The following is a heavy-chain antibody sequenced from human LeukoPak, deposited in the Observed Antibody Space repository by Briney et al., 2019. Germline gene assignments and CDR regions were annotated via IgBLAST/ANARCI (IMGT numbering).Heavy chain of an antibody. CDR3: ARDPTAYYDSSGFFLNTIDF. CDR2: IWYDGSNK. D-gene: IGHD3-22*01. V-gene: IGHV3-33*01. CDR1: GFTFSTYG. J-gene: IGHJ4*02. Sequence: PGGSLRLSCAASGFTFSTYGMHWVRQAPGKGLEWVAVIWYDGSNKYYADSVKGRFTISRDNSKNKLYLQMNNLRAEDTAVYYCARDPTAYYDSSGFFLNTIDFWGQGTLVTVSS.